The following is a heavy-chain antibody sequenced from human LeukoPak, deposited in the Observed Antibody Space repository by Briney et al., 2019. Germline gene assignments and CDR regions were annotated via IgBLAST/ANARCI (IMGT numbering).Heavy chain of an antibody. CDR1: GGSISSYY. Sequence: PSETLSLTCTVSGGSISSYYWSWIRQPAGKGLEWIGRIYTSGSTNYNPSLKSRVTMSVDTSKNQFSLKLSSVTAADTAVYYCARERVETYYDILTGYYSGWFDPWGQGTLVTVSS. CDR3: ARERVETYYDILTGYYSGWFDP. V-gene: IGHV4-4*07. J-gene: IGHJ5*02. D-gene: IGHD3-9*01. CDR2: IYTSGST.